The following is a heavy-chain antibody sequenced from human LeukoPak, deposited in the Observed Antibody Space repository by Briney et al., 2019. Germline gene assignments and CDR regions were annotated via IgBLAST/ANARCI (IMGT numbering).Heavy chain of an antibody. Sequence: GGSLRLSCVASGLTFSSYAMSWVRQAPGKGLEWVSAISGSGGDTYYADSVKGRLTLSRDNAKNSLYLQMNSLRAEDTAVYYCARDIVFYYYDSSGYFGAFDIWGQGTMVTVSS. CDR3: ARDIVFYYYDSSGYFGAFDI. V-gene: IGHV3-23*01. J-gene: IGHJ3*02. CDR2: ISGSGGDT. D-gene: IGHD3-22*01. CDR1: GLTFSSYA.